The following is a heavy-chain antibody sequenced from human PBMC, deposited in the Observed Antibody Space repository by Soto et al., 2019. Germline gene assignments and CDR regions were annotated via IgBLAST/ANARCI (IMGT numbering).Heavy chain of an antibody. V-gene: IGHV1-18*01. Sequence: ASVKVSCKASGYTFTSYGISWVRQAPGQGLEWMGWISAYNGNTNYAQKLQGRVTMTTDTSMSTAYMELRSLRSDDTAMYYCARTLGSTGPGGYYYYYYYMDVWGKGTTVTVSS. CDR2: ISAYNGNT. CDR1: GYTFTSYG. D-gene: IGHD2-2*01. CDR3: ARTLGSTGPGGYYYYYYYMDV. J-gene: IGHJ6*03.